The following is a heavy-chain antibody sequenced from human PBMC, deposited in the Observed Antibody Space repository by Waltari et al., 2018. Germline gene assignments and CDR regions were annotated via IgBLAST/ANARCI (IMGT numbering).Heavy chain of an antibody. D-gene: IGHD2-21*01. CDR3: ARAGLPPDAFDI. V-gene: IGHV3-30-3*01. Sequence: VQLLESGGGLVQPGGSLRLSCTASGFTFSSYAMHWVRQAPGKGLEWVAVISYDGSNKYYADSVKGRFTISRDNSKNTLYLQMNSLRAEDTAVYYCARAGLPPDAFDIWGQGTMVTVSS. J-gene: IGHJ3*02. CDR2: ISYDGSNK. CDR1: GFTFSSYA.